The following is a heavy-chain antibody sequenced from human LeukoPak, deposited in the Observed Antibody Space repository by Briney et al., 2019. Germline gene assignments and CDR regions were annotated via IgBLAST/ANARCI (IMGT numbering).Heavy chain of an antibody. CDR2: IFHIGVT. CDR1: GGSLSSDHW. Sequence: SETLSLTRAVSGGSLSSDHWWSWVRQPPGKSLEWIGEIFHIGVTNYKPSLKSRVSMSVDNSRHQFSLNLRSVTAADTAVYFCARGGRSAFDIWGPGTKVIVSS. CDR3: ARGGRSAFDI. J-gene: IGHJ3*02. V-gene: IGHV4-4*02.